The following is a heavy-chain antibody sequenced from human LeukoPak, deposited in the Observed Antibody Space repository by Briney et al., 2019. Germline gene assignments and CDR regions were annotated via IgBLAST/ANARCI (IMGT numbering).Heavy chain of an antibody. J-gene: IGHJ4*02. V-gene: IGHV1-18*01. CDR1: GYTFTSYG. Sequence: ASVKVSCKASGYTFTSYGISWVRQAPGQGLGWMGWISAYNGYTNYAQKLQDRVTMTTDTSTSTAYMELSSLRSEDTAVYYCAREAAATLRGVITLHFDYWGQGTLVTVSS. CDR3: AREAAATLRGVITLHFDY. D-gene: IGHD3-10*01. CDR2: ISAYNGYT.